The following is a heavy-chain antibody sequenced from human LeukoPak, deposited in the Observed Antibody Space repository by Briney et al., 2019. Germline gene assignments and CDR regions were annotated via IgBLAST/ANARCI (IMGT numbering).Heavy chain of an antibody. Sequence: ASVKVSCKASGYTFTSYGISWVRQAPGQGLEWMGWISAYNGNTNYAQKLQGRVTMTTDTSTSTAYMELRSLRSDDTAVYYCAREVVVVPAAIHGAHYFDYWGQGTLVTVSS. J-gene: IGHJ4*02. CDR2: ISAYNGNT. V-gene: IGHV1-18*01. CDR1: GYTFTSYG. D-gene: IGHD2-2*02. CDR3: AREVVVVPAAIHGAHYFDY.